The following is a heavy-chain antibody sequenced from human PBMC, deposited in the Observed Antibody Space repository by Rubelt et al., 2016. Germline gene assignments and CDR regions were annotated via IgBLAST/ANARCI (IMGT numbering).Heavy chain of an antibody. CDR3: ATTAADLDNWFGP. Sequence: QLQLQESGPGLVKPSETLSLTCTVSGGSISSISHYCGWLRQPPGKGLEWLGTVYYSESTYYNPALKSLCTRSVATSKNPVSVTLSCVTSADTAVYYRATTAADLDNWFGPCGQGTLVIVSS. CDR2: VYYSEST. D-gene: IGHD6-13*01. V-gene: IGHV4-39*01. CDR1: GGSISSISHY. J-gene: IGHJ5*02.